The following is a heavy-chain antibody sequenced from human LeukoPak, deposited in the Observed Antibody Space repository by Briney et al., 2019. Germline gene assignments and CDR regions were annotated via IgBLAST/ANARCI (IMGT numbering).Heavy chain of an antibody. Sequence: GGSLRLSCAASGFTVSSNYMSWVRQAPGKGLEWVSVIYSDGSTSYVDSVKGRFTISRDNSKNTLFLQMKSLRAEDTAVYYCARDAPYYYDSSGYRLSYFDYWGQGTLVTVSS. J-gene: IGHJ4*02. CDR2: IYSDGST. V-gene: IGHV3-66*01. D-gene: IGHD3-22*01. CDR3: ARDAPYYYDSSGYRLSYFDY. CDR1: GFTVSSNY.